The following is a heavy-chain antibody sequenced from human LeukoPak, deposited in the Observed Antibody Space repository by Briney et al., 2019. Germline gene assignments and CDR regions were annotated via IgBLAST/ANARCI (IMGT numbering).Heavy chain of an antibody. CDR1: GGSISSGDYY. CDR2: INYSGST. J-gene: IGHJ5*02. CDR3: ARGAYGSYNWFDP. D-gene: IGHD3-10*01. Sequence: PSETLSLTCTVSGGSISSGDYYWSWIRQPPGMGLEWIGYINYSGSTYYNPSLKSRVTISVDTSKNQFSLRLNSVTPEDTALYYCARGAYGSYNWFDPWGQGTLVTVSS. V-gene: IGHV4-30-4*01.